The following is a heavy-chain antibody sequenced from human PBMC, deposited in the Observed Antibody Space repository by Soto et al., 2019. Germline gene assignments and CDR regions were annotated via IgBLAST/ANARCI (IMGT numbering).Heavy chain of an antibody. V-gene: IGHV3-30*18. CDR1: GFTFSSYG. J-gene: IGHJ4*02. CDR3: AKEGSVVATTSDFDY. Sequence: QVQLVESGGGVVQPGRSLRLSCAASGFTFSSYGMHWVRQAPGKGLEWVAVISYDGSYKYYADSMKGRVTISRDNSKNTLYVHMNSLRAEDTAVYYCAKEGSVVATTSDFDYWGQGTLVTVSS. CDR2: ISYDGSYK. D-gene: IGHD5-12*01.